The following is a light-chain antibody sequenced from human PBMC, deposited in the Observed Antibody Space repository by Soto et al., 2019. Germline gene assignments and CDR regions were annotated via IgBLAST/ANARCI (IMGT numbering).Light chain of an antibody. CDR2: GVT. CDR1: TSNLGAGYD. CDR3: SSYAGSNNVV. Sequence: QSVLTQPPSVSGAPGQRVTLSCTGNTSNLGAGYDVHWYQQHPGKAPKLMIYGVTKRPSGVPDRFSGSKSGNTASLTVSGLQTEDEADYYCSSYAGSNNVVFGGGTQLTVL. J-gene: IGLJ2*01. V-gene: IGLV1-40*01.